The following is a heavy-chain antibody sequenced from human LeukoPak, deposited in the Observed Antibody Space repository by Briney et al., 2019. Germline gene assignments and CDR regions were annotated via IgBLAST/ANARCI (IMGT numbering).Heavy chain of an antibody. J-gene: IGHJ4*02. Sequence: GGSLRLSCAASGFTFSSYSMNWVRQAPGKGLEWVSSISSSSSYIYYADSVKGRSTISRDNSKNTLYVQMNSLRAEDTAVYYCARGPSGYHNTGGQGTLVTVSS. V-gene: IGHV3-21*01. CDR2: ISSSSSYI. D-gene: IGHD5-12*01. CDR1: GFTFSSYS. CDR3: ARGPSGYHNT.